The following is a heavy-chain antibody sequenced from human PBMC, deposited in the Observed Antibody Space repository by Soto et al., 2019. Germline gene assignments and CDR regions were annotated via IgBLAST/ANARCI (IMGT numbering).Heavy chain of an antibody. CDR3: ASGVLQYFDWLLPGGTY. D-gene: IGHD3-9*01. CDR1: GFTFSSYA. Sequence: GGSMRLSCAASGFTFSSYAMSWVRQAPGKGLEWVSAISGSGGSTYYADSVKGRFTISRDNSKNTLYLQMNSLRAEDKAVYYWASGVLQYFDWLLPGGTYWGQGTLVTVSS. J-gene: IGHJ4*02. CDR2: ISGSGGST. V-gene: IGHV3-23*01.